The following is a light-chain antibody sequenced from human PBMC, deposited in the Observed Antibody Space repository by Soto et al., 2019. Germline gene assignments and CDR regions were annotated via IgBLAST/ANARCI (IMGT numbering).Light chain of an antibody. V-gene: IGLV2-11*01. CDR1: SRDVGSYDY. Sequence: QSVLTQPRSVSGSPGQSVTISCTGTSRDVGSYDYVSWYQQHPDTAPKLMIYDVSKRPSGVPDRFSGSKSGNTASLTISGLQAEDEADYSCCSYAGSYTVVFGGGTKLTVL. CDR3: CSYAGSYTVV. J-gene: IGLJ3*02. CDR2: DVS.